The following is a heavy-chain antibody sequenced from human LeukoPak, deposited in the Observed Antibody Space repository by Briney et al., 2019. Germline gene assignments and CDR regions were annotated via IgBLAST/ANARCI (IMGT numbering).Heavy chain of an antibody. V-gene: IGHV3-33*01. D-gene: IGHD5-24*01. CDR1: GFTFSSYG. Sequence: PGRSLRLSCAASGFTFSSYGMHWVRQAPGKGLEWVAVIWYDGSNKYYADSVKGRFTISRDNSKNTLYLQVNSLRAEDAAVYYCASTITGYYYMDVWGKGTTVTVSS. CDR2: IWYDGSNK. CDR3: ASTITGYYYMDV. J-gene: IGHJ6*03.